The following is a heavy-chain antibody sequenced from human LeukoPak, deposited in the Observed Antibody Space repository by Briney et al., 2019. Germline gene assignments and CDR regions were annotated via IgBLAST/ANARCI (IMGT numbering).Heavy chain of an antibody. CDR2: IWYDGSNK. V-gene: IGHV3-33*07. J-gene: IGHJ3*02. CDR3: ARDFVPARPGTYSGSWAFDI. D-gene: IGHD1-26*01. CDR1: GGSISSNS. Sequence: QPSETLSLTCTVSGGSISSNSYYWGWVRQAPGKGLEWVAVIWYDGSNKYYADSVKGRFTISRDNSKNTLYLQMNSLRAEDTAVYYCARDFVPARPGTYSGSWAFDIWGQGTMVTVSS.